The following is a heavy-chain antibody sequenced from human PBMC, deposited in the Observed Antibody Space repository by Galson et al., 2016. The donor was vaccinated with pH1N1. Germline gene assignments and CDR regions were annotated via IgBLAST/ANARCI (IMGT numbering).Heavy chain of an antibody. Sequence: SVKVSCKASGGTFGSHTINWVRQAPGQGLEWMGRILPILGIASYAQKFQGRVTITADKSTSTAYMEVISLRSDDTAVYCCARSAAAVGNAFDMWGQGTKVTVSS. D-gene: IGHD6-13*01. CDR2: ILPILGIA. V-gene: IGHV1-69*02. CDR1: GGTFGSHT. CDR3: ARSAAAVGNAFDM. J-gene: IGHJ3*02.